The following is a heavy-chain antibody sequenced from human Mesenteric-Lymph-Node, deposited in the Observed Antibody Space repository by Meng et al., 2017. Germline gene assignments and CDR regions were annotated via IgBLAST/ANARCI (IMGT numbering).Heavy chain of an antibody. CDR2: INPNSGGT. CDR3: ARDLSIVATISFDY. CDR1: GYTFTGYY. J-gene: IGHJ4*02. D-gene: IGHD5-12*01. Sequence: ASVKVSCKASGYTFTGYYMHWVRQAPGQGLEWMGWINPNSGGTNYAQKFQGRVTMTRDTSISTAYMELSRLRSDDTAVYYCARDLSIVATISFDYWGQGTLVTVYS. V-gene: IGHV1-2*02.